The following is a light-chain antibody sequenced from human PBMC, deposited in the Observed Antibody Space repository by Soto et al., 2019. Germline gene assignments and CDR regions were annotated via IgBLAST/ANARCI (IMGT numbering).Light chain of an antibody. CDR2: AAS. J-gene: IGKJ3*01. CDR1: QGISSY. CDR3: QQSTST. Sequence: DIQLTQSPSFLSASVGDRVTITCRASQGISSYLAWYQQKPGKAPKLLIYAASTLQSGVPSRFSGSGSGTEFTLTISSLQPEDFATYYCQQSTSTFGPGTKVDIK. V-gene: IGKV1-9*01.